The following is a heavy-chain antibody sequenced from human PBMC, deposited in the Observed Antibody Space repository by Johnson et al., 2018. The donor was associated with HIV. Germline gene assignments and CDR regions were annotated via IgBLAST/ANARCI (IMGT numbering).Heavy chain of an antibody. V-gene: IGHV3-15*01. D-gene: IGHD3-10*01. Sequence: MQLVESGGGLVQPGGSLKLSCAASGFTFSNAWMNWVRQAPGKGLEWVGRIKSKTDGGATDYTAPLKGRFTISRDDSKNTLYLQMNSLKTEDTAVYYCTTDGGRWFGNLLHDAFDIWGQGTMVTVSS. CDR1: GFTFSNAW. CDR2: IKSKTDGGAT. CDR3: TTDGGRWFGNLLHDAFDI. J-gene: IGHJ3*02.